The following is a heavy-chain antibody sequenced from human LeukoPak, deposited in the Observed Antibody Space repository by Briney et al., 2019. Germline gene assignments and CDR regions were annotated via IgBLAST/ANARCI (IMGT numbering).Heavy chain of an antibody. CDR3: ARDSLVGATGDLDY. D-gene: IGHD1-26*01. J-gene: IGHJ4*02. CDR2: IYYSGST. V-gene: IGHV4-59*01. CDR1: GGSIGSYY. Sequence: SETLSLTCTVSGGSIGSYYWSWIRQPPGKGLEWIGYIYYSGSTKYNPSLTSRVTISVDTSKNQFSLKLTSVTAADTAVYYCARDSLVGATGDLDYWGQGTLVTVSS.